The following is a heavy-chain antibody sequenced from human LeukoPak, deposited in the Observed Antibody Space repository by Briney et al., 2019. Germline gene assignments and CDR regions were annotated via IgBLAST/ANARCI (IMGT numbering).Heavy chain of an antibody. CDR3: AELGITIIGGV. CDR1: GFTFSSYS. CDR2: ISSSGSTI. J-gene: IGHJ6*04. V-gene: IGHV3-48*04. Sequence: GGSLRRSGAASGFTFSSYSMNWVRQAPGKGLEGGSYISSSGSTIYYADSVKGRFTISRDNAKNSLDLQMSSLRAEDTAVYYCAELGITIIGGVWGKGTTVTISS. D-gene: IGHD3-10*02.